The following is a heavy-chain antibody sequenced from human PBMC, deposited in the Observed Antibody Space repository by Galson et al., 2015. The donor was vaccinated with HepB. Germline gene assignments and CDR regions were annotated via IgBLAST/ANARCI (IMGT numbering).Heavy chain of an antibody. CDR3: ARDIATGWFDP. Sequence: TLSLTCTISGGSISSGGYYWSWIRQHPGKGLEWIGYIYYSGSTYYNPSLKSRVTISVDTSKNQFSLKLSSVTAADTAVYYCARDIATGWFDPWGQGTLVTVSS. D-gene: IGHD2-21*01. V-gene: IGHV4-31*03. CDR1: GGSISSGGYY. CDR2: IYYSGST. J-gene: IGHJ5*02.